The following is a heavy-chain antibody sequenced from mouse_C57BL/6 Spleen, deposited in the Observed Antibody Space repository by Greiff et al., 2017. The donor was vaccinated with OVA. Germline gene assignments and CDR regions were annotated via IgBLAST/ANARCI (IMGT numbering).Heavy chain of an antibody. CDR2: ISSGGSYT. CDR1: GFTFSSYG. Sequence: DVKLVESGGDLVKPGGSLKLSCAASGFTFSSYGMSLVRHTPDKRLAWVGTISSGGSYTSYPDSVKGRFTISRDNAKNTLYLQSSSLKSEDTAMDYCARHDLGRNYFDYWGQGTTLTVSS. V-gene: IGHV5-6*02. CDR3: ARHDLGRNYFDY. J-gene: IGHJ2*01. D-gene: IGHD4-1*01.